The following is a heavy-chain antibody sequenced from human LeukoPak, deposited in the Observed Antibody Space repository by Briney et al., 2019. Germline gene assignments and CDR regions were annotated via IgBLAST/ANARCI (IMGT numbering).Heavy chain of an antibody. CDR3: AREGGTIYFDS. Sequence: SETLSLTCTVSGGSISGATYYWNWLRQPAGKGLEWIGRIYTTGSTHYNPSLKSRLTISVDTSKNQLSLELSFVTAADTAVYYCAREGGTIYFDSWGQGTLVTVSS. CDR2: IYTTGST. D-gene: IGHD3-3*01. CDR1: GGSISGATYY. V-gene: IGHV4-61*02. J-gene: IGHJ4*02.